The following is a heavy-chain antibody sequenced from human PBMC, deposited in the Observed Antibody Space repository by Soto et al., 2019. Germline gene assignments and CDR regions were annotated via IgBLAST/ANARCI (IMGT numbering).Heavy chain of an antibody. J-gene: IGHJ5*02. CDR2: INWSGGST. CDR3: ASDQTHRHVVYNWFDP. Sequence: EVQLVESGGGVVRPGGSLRLSCAASGFAFDDYGMGWVRQAPGKALEWVSGINWSGGSTGYADSVKGRFTISRDNAKNALYLQMHSLRVEDTALYHCASDQTHRHVVYNWFDPWGQGTLVTVAS. V-gene: IGHV3-20*01. CDR1: GFAFDDYG. D-gene: IGHD2-15*01.